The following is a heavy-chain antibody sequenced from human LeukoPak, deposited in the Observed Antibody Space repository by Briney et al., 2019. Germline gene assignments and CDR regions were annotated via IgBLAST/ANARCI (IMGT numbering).Heavy chain of an antibody. D-gene: IGHD6-19*01. Sequence: GGSLRLSCASSGFTFSNYDMLWVRQAAGKGLEWVSAISTAGDTYYPGSEKGRFTISRDNAKNSLYLQMRGLRVDDTAVYYCVRAPPATGWLVDHWGQGTLVTVSS. V-gene: IGHV3-13*04. CDR1: GFTFSNYD. CDR3: VRAPPATGWLVDH. J-gene: IGHJ4*02. CDR2: ISTAGDT.